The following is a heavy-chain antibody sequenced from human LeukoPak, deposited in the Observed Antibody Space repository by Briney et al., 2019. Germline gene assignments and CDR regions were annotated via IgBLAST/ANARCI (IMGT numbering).Heavy chain of an antibody. Sequence: GGSLRHSCAASGFTFSNYAMSWVRQAPGKGLEWVSVISGSGGSTYHADSVKGRFTISRDNSKNTLYVQMNSLRAEDTAVYYCAKHLYYDSGAYHTLSSFDYWGQGTLVTVSS. CDR3: AKHLYYDSGAYHTLSSFDY. D-gene: IGHD3-22*01. J-gene: IGHJ4*02. CDR2: ISGSGGST. CDR1: GFTFSNYA. V-gene: IGHV3-23*01.